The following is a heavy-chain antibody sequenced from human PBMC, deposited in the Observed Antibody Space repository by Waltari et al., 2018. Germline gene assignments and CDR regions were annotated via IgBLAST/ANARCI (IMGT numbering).Heavy chain of an antibody. J-gene: IGHJ3*02. CDR1: GFPVSSNY. V-gene: IGHV3-53*01. Sequence: EVQLVEYGGGLIQPGGSLRLSCAASGFPVSSNYMRCVRQAPGKGLEWLSCIYSGGRTYYPDSLKGRFTITRDNSKNALYLQMNSLRAEDTAVYYCASGLRGPQGAFDIWGQGTMVTVSS. CDR2: IYSGGRT. D-gene: IGHD6-25*01. CDR3: ASGLRGPQGAFDI.